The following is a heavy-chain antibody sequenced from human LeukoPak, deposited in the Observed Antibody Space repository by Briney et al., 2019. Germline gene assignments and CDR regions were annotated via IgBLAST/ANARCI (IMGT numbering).Heavy chain of an antibody. J-gene: IGHJ4*02. CDR1: GFSISSYY. V-gene: IGHV4-59*08. CDR3: ARHSWSDPFDY. D-gene: IGHD1-1*01. Sequence: ESLTLTCSASGFSISSYYMSWIRQAPGKGLEWVGDISNDGGTNYNASFKSRVTISLDTSKNQLSLNLNSMTAADTAVYFCARHSWSDPFDYWGQGTLVTVSS. CDR2: ISNDGGT.